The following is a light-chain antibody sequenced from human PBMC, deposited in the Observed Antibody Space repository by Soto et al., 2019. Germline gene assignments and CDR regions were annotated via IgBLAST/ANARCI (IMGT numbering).Light chain of an antibody. CDR2: NVS. J-gene: IGLJ1*01. V-gene: IGLV2-14*03. CDR1: SSDIGAYNY. CDR3: SSYSRTSALYV. Sequence: QSALTQPASVSVSPGPSITISGTGTSSDIGAYNYVSWYQQHPGRAPKLMISNVSNRPSGVSNRFSGSKSGNTASLTISGLQTEDEADYFCSSYSRTSALYVFGAVTKLTVL.